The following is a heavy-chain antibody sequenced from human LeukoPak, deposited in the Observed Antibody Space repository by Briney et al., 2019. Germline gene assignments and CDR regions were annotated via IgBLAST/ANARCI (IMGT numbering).Heavy chain of an antibody. CDR3: ARSIGGVWGSYRQPDY. CDR2: TNHSGST. Sequence: SETLSLTCTVSGGSISSYYWSWIRQPPGKGLEWIGETNHSGSTNYNPSLKSRVTISVDTSKNQFSLKLSSVTAADTAVYYCARSIGGVWGSYRQPDYWGQGTLVTVSS. V-gene: IGHV4-34*01. J-gene: IGHJ4*02. D-gene: IGHD3-16*02. CDR1: GGSISSYY.